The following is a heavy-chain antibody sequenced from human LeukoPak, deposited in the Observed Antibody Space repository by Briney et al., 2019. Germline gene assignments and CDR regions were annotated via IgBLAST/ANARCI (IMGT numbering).Heavy chain of an antibody. J-gene: IGHJ3*02. V-gene: IGHV1-58*02. CDR1: GFTFTSSA. CDR3: AAEGPGDSSGSVGAFDI. Sequence: ASVKVSCKASGFTFTSSAMQWVRQARGQRLEWIGWIVVGSGNTNYAQKFQERVTITRDMSTSTAYMELSSLRSEDTAVYYCAAEGPGDSSGSVGAFDIWGQGTMVTVSS. CDR2: IVVGSGNT. D-gene: IGHD3-22*01.